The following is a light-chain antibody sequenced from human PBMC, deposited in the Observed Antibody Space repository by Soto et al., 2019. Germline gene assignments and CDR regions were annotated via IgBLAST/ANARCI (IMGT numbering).Light chain of an antibody. CDR1: QSLLYRSKNKDY. CDR3: QQYFNTPWT. J-gene: IGKJ1*01. V-gene: IGKV4-1*01. Sequence: DIIMTQSPESLAVSLGERATINCKSSQSLLYRSKNKDYLAWYQQKPGQPPRLLIYWASTRDSGVSDRFSGSGSGTDFTLTVTSMQAEDVAVYYCQQYFNTPWTFGQGTKVEIK. CDR2: WAS.